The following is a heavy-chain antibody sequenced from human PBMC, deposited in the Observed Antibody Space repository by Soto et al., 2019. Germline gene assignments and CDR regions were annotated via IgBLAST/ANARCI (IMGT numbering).Heavy chain of an antibody. CDR2: IIPIFGTA. CDR1: GGTFSSYA. Sequence: GASVQVSCKASGGTFSSYAISWVRQAPGQGLEWMGGIIPIFGTANYAQKFQGRVTITADESTSTAYMELSSLRSEDTAVYYCARSPDYYDSSGYYYGLDYWGQGTLVTVSS. V-gene: IGHV1-69*13. J-gene: IGHJ4*02. CDR3: ARSPDYYDSSGYYYGLDY. D-gene: IGHD3-22*01.